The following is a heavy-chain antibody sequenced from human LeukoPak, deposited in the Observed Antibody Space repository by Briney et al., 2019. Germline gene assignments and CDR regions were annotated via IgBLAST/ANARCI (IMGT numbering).Heavy chain of an antibody. CDR1: GYTFTGYY. D-gene: IGHD3-16*01. V-gene: IGHV1-2*02. CDR3: ARGGGALYNSIDY. Sequence: ASVKVSCKASGYTFTGYYMHWVRQAPGQGLEWMGWINPNSGGTSYAQKFQGRVSMTRDTSISTAYMELSRLRSDDTAVYYCARGGGALYNSIDYWGQGTLVTVSS. CDR2: INPNSGGT. J-gene: IGHJ4*02.